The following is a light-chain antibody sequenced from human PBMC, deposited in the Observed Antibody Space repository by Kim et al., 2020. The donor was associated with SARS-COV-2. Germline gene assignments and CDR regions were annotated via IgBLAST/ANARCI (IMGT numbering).Light chain of an antibody. CDR1: SSDIGGYDY. CDR2: EVS. CDR3: NSYTGSSTWV. J-gene: IGLJ3*02. Sequence: QSALTQPASVSGSPGQSITMSCTGTSSDIGGYDYVSWYQHHPGKATKLVIYEVSNRSSGVSDLFSGSKSGNTASLTISGLQTDDDADYYCNSYTGSSTWVFGGGTQLTVL. V-gene: IGLV2-14*01.